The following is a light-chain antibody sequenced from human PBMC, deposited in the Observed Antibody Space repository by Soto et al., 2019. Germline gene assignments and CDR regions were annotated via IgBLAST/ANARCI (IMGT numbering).Light chain of an antibody. J-gene: IGKJ1*01. Sequence: DIVLTQAPATPSAIPGDRVTLSCRASQYINTTLAWYQHRPGQAPRLLIYQSSIRASGIPARLTAIRSGTDFTLTISDVQPEDVALNYCHQRLGWPRPFGQGT. CDR3: HQRLGWPRP. CDR1: QYINTT. CDR2: QSS. V-gene: IGKV3-11*01.